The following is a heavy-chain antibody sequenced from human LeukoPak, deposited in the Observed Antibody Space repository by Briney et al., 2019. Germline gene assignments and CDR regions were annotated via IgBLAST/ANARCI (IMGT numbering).Heavy chain of an antibody. CDR2: ISYDGSNK. V-gene: IGHV3-30-3*01. J-gene: IGHJ4*02. Sequence: GGSLRLSCAASGFTFSSYAMHWVRQAPGKGLEWVAVISYDGSNKYYADSVRGRFTISRDNSKNTLYLQMNSLRAEDTAVYYCARDNTATFDYWGQGTLVTVSS. CDR3: ARDNTATFDY. CDR1: GFTFSSYA. D-gene: IGHD5-18*01.